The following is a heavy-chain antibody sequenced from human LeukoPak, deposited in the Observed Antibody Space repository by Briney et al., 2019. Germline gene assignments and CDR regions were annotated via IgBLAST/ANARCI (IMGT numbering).Heavy chain of an antibody. CDR2: IIPILGIA. CDR1: GGTFSNYA. V-gene: IGHV1-69*04. CDR3: ARVGPYSGYIDY. D-gene: IGHD3-22*01. Sequence: GASVKVSCKASGGTFSNYAISWVRQAPGQGLEWMGRIIPILGIANYAQKFQGRVTITADKSTSTAYMELSSLRSEDTAVYYCARVGPYSGYIDYWGQGTLVTVSS. J-gene: IGHJ4*02.